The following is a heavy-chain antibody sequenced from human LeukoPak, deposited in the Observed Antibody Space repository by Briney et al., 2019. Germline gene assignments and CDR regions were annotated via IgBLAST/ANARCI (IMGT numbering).Heavy chain of an antibody. D-gene: IGHD1-26*01. CDR2: IYTGDSDT. V-gene: IGHV5-51*01. CDR3: TRALMGAPDY. J-gene: IGHJ4*02. CDR1: GYSFTSYW. Sequence: GESLKISCKGSGYSFTSYWIGWVRQMPGKGLEWMGIIYTGDSDTRYSPSLQGQVTISVDKSSTTAYLQWSSLKASDTAMYYCTRALMGAPDYWGQGTLVIVSS.